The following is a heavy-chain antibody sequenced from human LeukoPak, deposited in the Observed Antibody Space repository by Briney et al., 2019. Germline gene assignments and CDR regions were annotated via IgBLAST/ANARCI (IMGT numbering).Heavy chain of an antibody. CDR2: ISWNSGSI. J-gene: IGHJ4*02. Sequence: GGSLRLSCAASGFTFSTFWMHWVRQTPGKGLVWVSGISWNSGSIDYADSVKGRFIISSDNDKNFLYLQMNSLRAEDTDLYYCAKGGPEPYSSSWYGSGYWGQGTLVTVSS. CDR1: GFTFSTFW. D-gene: IGHD6-13*01. V-gene: IGHV3-9*01. CDR3: AKGGPEPYSSSWYGSGY.